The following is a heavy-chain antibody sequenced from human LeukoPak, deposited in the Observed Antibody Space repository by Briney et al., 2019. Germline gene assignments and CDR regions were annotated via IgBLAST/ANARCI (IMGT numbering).Heavy chain of an antibody. V-gene: IGHV3-15*01. D-gene: IGHD1-26*01. CDR1: GFTFSNAW. Sequence: PGGSLGLSCAASGFTFSNAWMSWVRQAPGKGLEWVGRIKSKTDGGTTEYAASVKGRFTISRDDSKSIAYLQMNSLKTEDTAVYYCTVGGDYYYYYYMDVWGKGTTVTVSS. J-gene: IGHJ6*03. CDR3: TVGGDYYYYYYMDV. CDR2: IKSKTDGGTT.